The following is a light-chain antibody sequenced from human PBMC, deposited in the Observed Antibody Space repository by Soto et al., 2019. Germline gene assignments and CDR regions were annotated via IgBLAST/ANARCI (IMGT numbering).Light chain of an antibody. J-gene: IGKJ4*01. CDR2: GAS. CDR1: QSVSSN. CDR3: HQYKNWLALT. Sequence: EIVMTQSPATLSVSPGERATLSCRASQSVSSNLAWYQQKPGQAPRLLIYGASTRATGIPARFSGSGSGTEFTLTISSLQSEDFAVYYCHQYKNWLALTFGGGTKVDIK. V-gene: IGKV3-15*01.